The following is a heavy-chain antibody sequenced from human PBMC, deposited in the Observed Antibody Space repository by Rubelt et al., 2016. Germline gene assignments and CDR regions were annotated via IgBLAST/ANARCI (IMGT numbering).Heavy chain of an antibody. CDR2: IYYSGST. V-gene: IGHV4-39*07. J-gene: IGHJ4*02. CDR1: GGSISSSSYY. Sequence: QLQLQESGPGLVKPSETLSLTCTVSGGSISSSSYYWGWIRQPPGKGLEWIGSIYYSGSTYYNPSLKSRVTISVDTSKNQFSLKLSSVTAADTAVYYCARGQDSRFLEWLSFDYWGQGTLVTVSS. D-gene: IGHD3-3*01. CDR3: ARGQDSRFLEWLSFDY.